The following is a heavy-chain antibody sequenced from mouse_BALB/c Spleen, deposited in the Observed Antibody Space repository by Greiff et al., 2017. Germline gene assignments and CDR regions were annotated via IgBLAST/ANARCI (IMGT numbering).Heavy chain of an antibody. V-gene: IGHV1-7*01. J-gene: IGHJ2*01. CDR2: INPSTGYT. CDR1: GYTFTSYW. Sequence: VKLQESGAELAKPGASVKMSCKASGYTFTSYWMHWVKQRPGQGLEWIGYINPSTGYTEYNQKFKDKATLTADKSSSTAYMQLTSLTSEDYAVDYCARWATASLDYWGQGTTLTVSS. CDR3: ARWATASLDY. D-gene: IGHD1-2*01.